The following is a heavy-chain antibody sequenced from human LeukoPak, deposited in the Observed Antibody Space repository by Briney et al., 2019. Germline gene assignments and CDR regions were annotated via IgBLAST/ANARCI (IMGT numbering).Heavy chain of an antibody. CDR1: GFSFSSDW. D-gene: IGHD3-16*01. Sequence: GGSLRLSCAASGFSFSSDWMSWVRQAPGKGPEWLANIEQDGSRRFYVDSVKGRFTISRDNAKRSLYLQMNSLRGEDTAVYYRARDFRFGFDPWGQGTLATVSS. J-gene: IGHJ5*02. CDR2: IEQDGSRR. CDR3: ARDFRFGFDP. V-gene: IGHV3-7*04.